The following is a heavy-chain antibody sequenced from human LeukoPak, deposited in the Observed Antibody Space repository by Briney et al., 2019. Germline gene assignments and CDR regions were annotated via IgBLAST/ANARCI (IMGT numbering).Heavy chain of an antibody. D-gene: IGHD3-3*01. CDR3: ARDDTVFGVVIAPFDY. Sequence: SSVKVSCKASGGTFSSYAISWVRQAPGQGLEWMGRIIPIFGTANYAQRFQGRVTITTDESTSTAYMELSSLRSEDTAVYYCARDDTVFGVVIAPFDYWGQGTLVTVSS. CDR1: GGTFSSYA. CDR2: IIPIFGTA. J-gene: IGHJ4*02. V-gene: IGHV1-69*05.